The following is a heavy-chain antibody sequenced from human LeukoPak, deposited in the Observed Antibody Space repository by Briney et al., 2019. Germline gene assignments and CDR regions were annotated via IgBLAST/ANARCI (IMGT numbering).Heavy chain of an antibody. Sequence: GGSLRLSCATSGFTFSDYYMSWVRQAPGKGLEWISDISLSGSNIYYADSVKGRFTISRDNAKNSLYLQMNSLRAEDTAVYYCARYDFWSGYPDYWGQGTLVTVSS. D-gene: IGHD3-3*01. V-gene: IGHV3-11*04. CDR1: GFTFSDYY. CDR2: ISLSGSNI. CDR3: ARYDFWSGYPDY. J-gene: IGHJ4*02.